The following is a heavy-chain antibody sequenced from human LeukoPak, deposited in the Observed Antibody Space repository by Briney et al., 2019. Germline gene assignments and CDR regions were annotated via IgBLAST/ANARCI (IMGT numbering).Heavy chain of an antibody. CDR1: GGFINTYY. V-gene: IGHV4-4*07. Sequence: SETLSLTCTVSGGFINTYYWSWLRQSAGKGLEWIERIYTSGSTNYSPSLKSRVTMSVDTSENQFFLKLSSVTAADTAVYYCARLFYGSGSRYFDSWGQGTLVTVSS. CDR3: ARLFYGSGSRYFDS. CDR2: IYTSGST. D-gene: IGHD3-10*01. J-gene: IGHJ4*02.